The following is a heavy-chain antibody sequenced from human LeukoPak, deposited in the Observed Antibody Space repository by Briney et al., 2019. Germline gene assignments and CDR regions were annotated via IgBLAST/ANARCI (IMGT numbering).Heavy chain of an antibody. CDR2: IYTSGST. Sequence: SETLSLTCTVSGGSISNYFWNWIRQPAGKGLEWIGHIYTSGSTNYNPSLKSRVTMSVDTFKNQFSLRLSSVTAADTAVYYCARRSSGGPLYWYFDLWGRGTLVTVSS. D-gene: IGHD3-10*01. V-gene: IGHV4-4*07. CDR1: GGSISNYF. CDR3: ARRSSGGPLYWYFDL. J-gene: IGHJ2*01.